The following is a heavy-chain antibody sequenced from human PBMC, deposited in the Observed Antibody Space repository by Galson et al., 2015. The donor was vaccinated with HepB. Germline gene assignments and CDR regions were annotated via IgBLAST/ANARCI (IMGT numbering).Heavy chain of an antibody. J-gene: IGHJ4*02. CDR1: GFTFTSYA. CDR3: AKGGLKTIIGY. CDR2: IGTSDNT. V-gene: IGHV3-23*01. D-gene: IGHD1-14*01. Sequence: SLRLSCAASGFTFTSYAMSWVRQAPGKGLDWVSTIGTSDNTYCADSVKGRFTISRDNPKNTLYLQMNSLRAEDTAVYYCAKGGLKTIIGYWGQGTLVIVSS.